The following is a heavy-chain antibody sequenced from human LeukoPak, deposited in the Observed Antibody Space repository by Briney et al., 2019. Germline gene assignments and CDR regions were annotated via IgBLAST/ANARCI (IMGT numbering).Heavy chain of an antibody. V-gene: IGHV3-7*04. J-gene: IGHJ4*02. CDR3: ARDGTYTDYDPDFDI. CDR2: IKQDGSEK. Sequence: GGSLRLSCAASGFTFSRFWMSWVRQAPGKGLEWVANIKQDGSEKYYADSVKGRFTISRDNAKNSLYLQMNSLRAEDTAVFYCARDGTYTDYDPDFDIWGQGTLVTVSS. CDR1: GFTFSRFW. D-gene: IGHD5-12*01.